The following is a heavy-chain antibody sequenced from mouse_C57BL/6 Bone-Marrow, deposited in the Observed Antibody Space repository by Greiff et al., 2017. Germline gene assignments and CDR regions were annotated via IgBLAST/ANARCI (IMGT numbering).Heavy chain of an antibody. CDR1: GYTFTSYG. V-gene: IGHV1-81*01. CDR3: ARRAFITKVVAPFYAMDY. CDR2: IYPRSGNT. J-gene: IGHJ4*01. D-gene: IGHD1-1*01. Sequence: VKLMESGAELARPGASVKLSCKASGYTFTSYGISWVKQRTGQGLEWIGEIYPRSGNTYYNEKFKGKATLTADKSSSTAYMELRSLTSEDSAVYFCARRAFITKVVAPFYAMDYWGQGTSVTVSS.